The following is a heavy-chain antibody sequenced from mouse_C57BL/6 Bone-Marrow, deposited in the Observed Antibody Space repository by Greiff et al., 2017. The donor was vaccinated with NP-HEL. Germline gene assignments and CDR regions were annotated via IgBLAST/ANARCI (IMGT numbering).Heavy chain of an antibody. D-gene: IGHD1-1*01. CDR1: GFNIKDDY. J-gene: IGHJ4*01. CDR3: TTNYGSIAMDY. V-gene: IGHV14-4*01. Sequence: VHVKQSGAELVRPGASVKLSCTASGFNIKDDYMHWVKQRPEQGLEWIGWIDPENGDTEYASKFQGKATITADTSSNTAYLQLSSLTSEDTAVYYCTTNYGSIAMDYWGQGTSVTVSS. CDR2: IDPENGDT.